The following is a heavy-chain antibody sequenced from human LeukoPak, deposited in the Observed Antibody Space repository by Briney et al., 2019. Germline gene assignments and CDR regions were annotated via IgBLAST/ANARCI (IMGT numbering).Heavy chain of an antibody. Sequence: GGSLRLSCAASGFTFSSYAMSWVRQAPGKGLEWVSVIYSGGTTYYVDSVKGRFTISRDISKNTLYLQMNSLRAEDTAVYYCARDQGIVGATGDYWGQGTLVTVSS. CDR2: IYSGGTT. J-gene: IGHJ4*02. V-gene: IGHV3-66*01. CDR3: ARDQGIVGATGDY. CDR1: GFTFSSYA. D-gene: IGHD1-26*01.